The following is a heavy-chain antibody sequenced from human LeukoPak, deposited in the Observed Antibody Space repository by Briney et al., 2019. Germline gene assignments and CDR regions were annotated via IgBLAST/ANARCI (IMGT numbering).Heavy chain of an antibody. Sequence: PGGSLRLSCAASGFTFSSYAMSWVRQAPGKGLEWVSAISGSGGSTYYADSVKGRFTISRDNSKNTLYLQMNSLRAEDTAVYYCAKGYCSSTSCTYYYYYYYMDVWGKGTTVTVSS. CDR3: AKGYCSSTSCTYYYYYYYMDV. D-gene: IGHD2-2*01. CDR1: GFTFSSYA. V-gene: IGHV3-23*01. J-gene: IGHJ6*03. CDR2: ISGSGGST.